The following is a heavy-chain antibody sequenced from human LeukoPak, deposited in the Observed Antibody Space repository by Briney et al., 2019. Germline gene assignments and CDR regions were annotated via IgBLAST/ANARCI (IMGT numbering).Heavy chain of an antibody. D-gene: IGHD6-19*01. Sequence: KPGRSLRLSCAASGFTFSSYSMNWVRQAPGKGLEWVSSISSSSSYIYYADSVKGRFTISRDNAKNSLYLQMNSLRAEDTAVYYCAKDQASGWYVQDYWGQGTLVTVSS. CDR3: AKDQASGWYVQDY. J-gene: IGHJ4*02. V-gene: IGHV3-21*01. CDR1: GFTFSSYS. CDR2: ISSSSSYI.